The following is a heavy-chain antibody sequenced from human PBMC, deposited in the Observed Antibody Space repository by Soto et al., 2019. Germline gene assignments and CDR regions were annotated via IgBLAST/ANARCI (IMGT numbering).Heavy chain of an antibody. J-gene: IGHJ4*02. CDR3: ARDRTTRVLDY. CDR2: INHSGST. Sequence: PSETLSLTCTVSGGSISSYYWSWIRQPPGKGLEWIGEINHSGSTNYNPSLKSRVTISVDTSKNQFSLKLSSVTAADTAVYYCARDRTTRVLDYWGQGTLVTVSS. CDR1: GGSISSYY. D-gene: IGHD1-7*01. V-gene: IGHV4-34*01.